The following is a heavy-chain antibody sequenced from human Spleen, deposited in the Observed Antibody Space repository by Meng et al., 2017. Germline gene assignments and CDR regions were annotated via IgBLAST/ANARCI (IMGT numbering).Heavy chain of an antibody. CDR2: ISWDGGST. V-gene: IGHV3-43D*04. D-gene: IGHD3-10*01. J-gene: IGHJ4*02. CDR3: ARGPSFQWFGDYYLDS. Sequence: GESLKISCAASGFTFDDYAMHWVRQAPGKGLEWVSLISWDGGSTYYADSVKGRFTISRDNSKNTLYLQMNSLRAEDTAVYYCARGPSFQWFGDYYLDSWGQGTLVTVSS. CDR1: GFTFDDYA.